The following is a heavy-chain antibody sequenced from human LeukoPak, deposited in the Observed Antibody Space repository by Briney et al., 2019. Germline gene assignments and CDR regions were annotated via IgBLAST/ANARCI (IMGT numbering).Heavy chain of an antibody. CDR3: ARDVVVVITTSLDAFDI. D-gene: IGHD3-22*01. J-gene: IGHJ3*02. CDR2: IIPIFGTA. Sequence: ASVKVSCKASVGTFSSYAISWVRQAPGQGLEWMGRIIPIFGTANYAQKFQGRVTITTDESTSTAYMELSSLRSEDTAVYYCARDVVVVITTSLDAFDIWGQGTMVTVSS. V-gene: IGHV1-69*05. CDR1: VGTFSSYA.